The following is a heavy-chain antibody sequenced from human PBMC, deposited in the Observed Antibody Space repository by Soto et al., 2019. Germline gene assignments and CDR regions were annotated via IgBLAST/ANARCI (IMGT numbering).Heavy chain of an antibody. J-gene: IGHJ4*02. Sequence: QVQLVQSGTEVKKPGSSVKVSCKASGGTFRNYPINWVRQAPGQGLAWMGSIFPLTDIPDYAQNFQARLTISADNSTSTAYMELSSLTSDDTAMYFCARGPLVVLNYFESWGQGTLVTVSS. CDR1: GGTFRNYP. V-gene: IGHV1-69*02. CDR2: IFPLTDIP. CDR3: ARGPLVVLNYFES.